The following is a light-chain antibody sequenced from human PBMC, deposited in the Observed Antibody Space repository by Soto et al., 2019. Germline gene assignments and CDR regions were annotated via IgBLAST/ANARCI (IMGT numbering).Light chain of an antibody. V-gene: IGLV2-8*01. CDR2: EVT. J-gene: IGLJ1*01. Sequence: QSALTQPPSASGSPGQSVTIFCTGTSSDVGRYNYVSWYQQHPGKAPKLMISEVTKRPSGVPDRFSGSKSGNTASLTVSGLQAEDEADYYCSSYAGGNNLYVFGTGTKVTVL. CDR1: SSDVGRYNY. CDR3: SSYAGGNNLYV.